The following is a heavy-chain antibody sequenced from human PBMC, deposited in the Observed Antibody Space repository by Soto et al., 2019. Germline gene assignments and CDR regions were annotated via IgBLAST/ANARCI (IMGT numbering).Heavy chain of an antibody. CDR3: ERSSSSRGSSSYHYMDV. Sequence: GASVKVSCKASGYTFTSYGIIWVRQAPGQGLEWMGWISAYNGNTNYAQKLQGRVTMTTDTSTSTAYMELRSLRSDDTAVYYCERSSSSRGSSSYHYMDVWGKGTTVTVSS. J-gene: IGHJ6*03. V-gene: IGHV1-18*01. D-gene: IGHD2-2*01. CDR1: GYTFTSYG. CDR2: ISAYNGNT.